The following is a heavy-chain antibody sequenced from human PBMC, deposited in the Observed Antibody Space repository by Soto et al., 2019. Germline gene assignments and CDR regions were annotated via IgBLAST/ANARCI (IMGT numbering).Heavy chain of an antibody. J-gene: IGHJ4*02. CDR1: GFAFSDYF. V-gene: IGHV3-72*01. CDR2: VRDKPNSYTT. Sequence: EVRLVESGGGLVQPGGSLRLSCAVSGFAFSDYFMDWVRQAPGKGLQWVGRVRDKPNSYTTEYAASVKGRFTISRDDSKNSLYLQMNSLKIEDTAVYYCRRPGRDSWGQGTLVAVSS. CDR3: RRPGRDS.